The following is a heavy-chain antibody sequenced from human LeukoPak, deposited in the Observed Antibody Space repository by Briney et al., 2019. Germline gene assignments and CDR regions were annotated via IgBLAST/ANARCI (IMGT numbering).Heavy chain of an antibody. V-gene: IGHV4-59*01. Sequence: SETLSLTCTVSGGSISSYYWSWIRQPPGKGLEWIGYIYYSGSTNYNPSLKSRVTISVDTSKNQFSLKLSSVTAADTAVYYCARARRIPGYYYYMDVWDKGTTVTVSS. J-gene: IGHJ6*03. CDR2: IYYSGST. CDR3: ARARRIPGYYYYMDV. D-gene: IGHD1-14*01. CDR1: GGSISSYY.